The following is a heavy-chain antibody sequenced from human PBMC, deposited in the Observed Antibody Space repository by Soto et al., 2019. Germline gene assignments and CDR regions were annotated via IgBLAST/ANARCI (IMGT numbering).Heavy chain of an antibody. Sequence: SENLSLTCAVYCESFSCYYWSWIRQPPGKGLEWIGEINHSGSTNYNPSLKSRVTISVDTSKNQFSLKLSSVTAADTAVYYCARGFEYQLLSTPGYWGQGTLVTVSS. J-gene: IGHJ4*02. CDR3: ARGFEYQLLSTPGY. V-gene: IGHV4-34*01. D-gene: IGHD2-2*01. CDR1: CESFSCYY. CDR2: INHSGST.